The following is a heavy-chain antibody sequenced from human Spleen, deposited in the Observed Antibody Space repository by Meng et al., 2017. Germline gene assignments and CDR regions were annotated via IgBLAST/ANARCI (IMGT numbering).Heavy chain of an antibody. CDR2: INHSGST. J-gene: IGHJ5*02. Sequence: QVQLQQLGAGLLKPSETLSLTCAVYGGSVSGYYWSWIRQPPGKGLEWIGEINHSGSTNYNPSLKSRVTISVDTSKNQFSLKLSSVTAADTAVYYCARGIYYYDSSGFQRWFDPWGQGTLVTVSS. V-gene: IGHV4-34*01. CDR1: GGSVSGYY. CDR3: ARGIYYYDSSGFQRWFDP. D-gene: IGHD3-22*01.